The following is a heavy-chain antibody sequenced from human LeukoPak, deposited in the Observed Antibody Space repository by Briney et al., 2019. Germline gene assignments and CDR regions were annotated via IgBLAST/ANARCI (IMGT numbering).Heavy chain of an antibody. CDR3: ARRAYIVVVVAATWFDP. V-gene: IGHV4-34*01. Sequence: ASETLSLTCAVYGGSFSGYYWSWIRQPPGKVLEWIGEINHSGSTNYNPSLKSRVTISVDTSKNQFSLKLSSVTAADTAVYYCARRAYIVVVVAATWFDPWGQGTLVTVSS. J-gene: IGHJ5*02. CDR1: GGSFSGYY. D-gene: IGHD2-15*01. CDR2: INHSGST.